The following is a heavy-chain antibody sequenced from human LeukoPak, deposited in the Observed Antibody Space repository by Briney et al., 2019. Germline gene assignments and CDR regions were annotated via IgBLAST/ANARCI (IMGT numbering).Heavy chain of an antibody. D-gene: IGHD3-9*01. CDR2: IRSKAYGGTT. J-gene: IGHJ6*02. CDR1: GFTFGDHA. V-gene: IGHV3-49*04. CDR3: GARRTILLRYYGMDV. Sequence: GRSLRLSCSGSGFTFGDHAMSWVRQAPGKGLEWVGFIRSKAYGGTTEYAASVRGRFSISRDDSKNIAYLQMSSLETEDTAVYFFGARRTILLRYYGMDVWGQGTTVTVSS.